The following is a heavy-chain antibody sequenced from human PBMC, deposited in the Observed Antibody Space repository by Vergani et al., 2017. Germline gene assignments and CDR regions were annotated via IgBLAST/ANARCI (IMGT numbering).Heavy chain of an antibody. D-gene: IGHD1-26*01. V-gene: IGHV4-34*01. CDR2: INHRGST. Sequence: QVQLQQWGAGLLKPSETLSLTCAVYGGSFSGYYWSWIRQPPGKGLEWIGEINHRGSTNYNPSLKSRVTISVDTSKNQFSLKLSSVTAADTAVYYCARGLRVGATRGIDYWGQGTLVTVSS. J-gene: IGHJ4*02. CDR3: ARGLRVGATRGIDY. CDR1: GGSFSGYY.